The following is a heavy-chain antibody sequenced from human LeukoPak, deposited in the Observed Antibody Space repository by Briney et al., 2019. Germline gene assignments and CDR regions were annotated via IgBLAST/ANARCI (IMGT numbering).Heavy chain of an antibody. CDR2: INPNSGGT. V-gene: IGHV1-2*06. J-gene: IGHJ6*03. D-gene: IGHD3-3*01. Sequence: ASVKVSCKASGYTFTGYYMHWVRQAPGQGLEWMGRINPNSGGTNYAQKSQGRVTMTRDTSISTAYMELSRLRSDDTAVYYCARAGRVFSPYYDFWSGYFSGDYYYYMDVWGKGTTVTVSS. CDR3: ARAGRVFSPYYDFWSGYFSGDYYYYMDV. CDR1: GYTFTGYY.